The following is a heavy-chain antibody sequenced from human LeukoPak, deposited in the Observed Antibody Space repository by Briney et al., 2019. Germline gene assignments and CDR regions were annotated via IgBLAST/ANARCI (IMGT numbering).Heavy chain of an antibody. J-gene: IGHJ4*02. Sequence: GGSLRLSCAASGFTFSSYWMHWVRQAPGKGLVWDSRINSDGSRKSEADYVKGRFTISRDNAKNTLCLQMNSLRAEDTAVYYCAGSSYSSSSFDYWGQGTLVTVSS. V-gene: IGHV3-74*01. CDR1: GFTFSSYW. CDR3: AGSSYSSSSFDY. CDR2: INSDGSRK. D-gene: IGHD6-6*01.